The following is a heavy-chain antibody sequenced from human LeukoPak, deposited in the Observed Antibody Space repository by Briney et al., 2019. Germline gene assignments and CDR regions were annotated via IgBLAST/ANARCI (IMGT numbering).Heavy chain of an antibody. CDR2: IYYSGST. CDR3: ARHVPYHDNHFDY. J-gene: IGHJ4*02. Sequence: SETLSLTCTVSGGSISSYYWSWIRQPPGKGLEWIGYIYYSGSTNYNPSLKSRVTISVDTSKNQFSLKLSSVTAADTAVYYCARHVPYHDNHFDYWGQGTLVTVSS. V-gene: IGHV4-59*08. D-gene: IGHD1-14*01. CDR1: GGSISSYY.